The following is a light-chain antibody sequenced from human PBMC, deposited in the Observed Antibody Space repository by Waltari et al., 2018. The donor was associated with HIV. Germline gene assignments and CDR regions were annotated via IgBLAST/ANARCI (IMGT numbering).Light chain of an antibody. J-gene: IGLJ2*01. CDR3: AAWDDSLSAVV. V-gene: IGLV1-47*01. Sequence: SVLAQPPSVSGTPGQGVTISCSGSNSNIGSNHVYWYRQLPGSAPPLLIYNNNQRPSGVPDRFSGSKSGTSASLAISGLRSEDEADYYCAAWDDSLSAVVFGGGTKLTVL. CDR2: NNN. CDR1: NSNIGSNH.